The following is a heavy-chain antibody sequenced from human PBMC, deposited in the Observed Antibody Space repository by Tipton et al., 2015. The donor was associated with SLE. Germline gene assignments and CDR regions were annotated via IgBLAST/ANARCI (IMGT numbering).Heavy chain of an antibody. V-gene: IGHV4-39*07. J-gene: IGHJ4*02. D-gene: IGHD6-6*01. Sequence: TLSLTCTVSGGSISSGSYYWSWIRQPPGKGLEWIGEINHSGSTNYNPSLKSRVTISVDTTKNQFSLKLSSVTAADTAVYYCATLGKQLVGFDYWGQGTLVTVSS. CDR1: GGSISSGSYY. CDR2: INHSGST. CDR3: ATLGKQLVGFDY.